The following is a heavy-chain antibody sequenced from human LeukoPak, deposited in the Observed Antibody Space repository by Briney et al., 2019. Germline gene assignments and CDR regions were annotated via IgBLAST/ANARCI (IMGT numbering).Heavy chain of an antibody. CDR1: GFTFSHYA. V-gene: IGHV3-30*18. J-gene: IGHJ3*02. Sequence: GGSLRLSCAASGFTFSHYAMHWVRQAPGKGLDWVAVISYDGTNKYYADSVKGRFTISRDNSENTLSLQMNSLRAEDTAVYYCAKGGYYASSGSYAFDIWGQGTVVTVSS. D-gene: IGHD3-22*01. CDR3: AKGGYYASSGSYAFDI. CDR2: ISYDGTNK.